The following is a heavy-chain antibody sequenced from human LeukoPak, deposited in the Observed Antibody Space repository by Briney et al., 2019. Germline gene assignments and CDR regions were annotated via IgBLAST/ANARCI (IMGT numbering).Heavy chain of an antibody. V-gene: IGHV3-21*01. CDR1: GFTFSSYS. D-gene: IGHD3-22*01. CDR2: ISSSSSYI. Sequence: GGSLRLSCAASGFTFSSYSMNWVRQAPGKGLEWVSSISSSSSYIYYADSVKGRFTISRDNSKNTLYVQMNSLRAEDTAVYYCAKRMSYYDSSGSDYWGQGTLVTVSS. CDR3: AKRMSYYDSSGSDY. J-gene: IGHJ4*02.